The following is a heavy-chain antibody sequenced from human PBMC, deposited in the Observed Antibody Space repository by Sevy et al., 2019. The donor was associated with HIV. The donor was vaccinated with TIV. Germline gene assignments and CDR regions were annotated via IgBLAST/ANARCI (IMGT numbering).Heavy chain of an antibody. CDR3: ARYCCSTSCYAPPFDY. V-gene: IGHV1-2*06. D-gene: IGHD2-2*01. CDR1: GYTFTDYY. CDR2: INPKSGGT. J-gene: IGHJ4*02. Sequence: ASVKVSCKASGYTFTDYYMHWVRQAPGQGLEWMGRINPKSGGTNYAQKFQGRVTMTRDTSISTAYMELSRLRSDDTAVYYCARYCCSTSCYAPPFDYWGQGTLVTVSS.